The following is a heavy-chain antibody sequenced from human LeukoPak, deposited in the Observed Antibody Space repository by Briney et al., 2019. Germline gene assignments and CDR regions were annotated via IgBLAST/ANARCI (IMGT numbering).Heavy chain of an antibody. CDR2: ISGSGGST. Sequence: PGGSLRLSCAASGFTFSSYAMSWVRQAPGKGLEWVSAISGSGGSTYYADSVKGRFTISRDNSKNTLYLQMNSLRAEDTAVYYCAKDLGPYYDFWSGYYPFDYWGQGTLVTVSS. D-gene: IGHD3-3*01. CDR3: AKDLGPYYDFWSGYYPFDY. V-gene: IGHV3-23*01. J-gene: IGHJ4*02. CDR1: GFTFSSYA.